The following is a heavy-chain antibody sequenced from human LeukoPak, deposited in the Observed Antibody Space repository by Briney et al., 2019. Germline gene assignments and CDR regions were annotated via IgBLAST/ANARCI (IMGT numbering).Heavy chain of an antibody. D-gene: IGHD3-10*01. CDR1: GFTFSSYT. Sequence: GGSLRLSCAASGFTFSSYTMNWVRQAPGKGLEWVSVITGSGGTTYYADSVKGRFTISRDNSKNTLYLQMNSLRAEDTAVYYCARVFRYYGSGSYYTDYWGQGTLVTVSS. CDR3: ARVFRYYGSGSYYTDY. J-gene: IGHJ4*02. V-gene: IGHV3-23*01. CDR2: ITGSGGTT.